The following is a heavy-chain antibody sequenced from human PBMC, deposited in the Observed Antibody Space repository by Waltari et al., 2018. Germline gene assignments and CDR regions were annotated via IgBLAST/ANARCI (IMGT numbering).Heavy chain of an antibody. CDR3: AKDQTRHSHGWYKPDH. CDR2: ISYDGTNI. J-gene: IGHJ4*02. V-gene: IGHV3-30*18. CDR1: GVTFSSYG. D-gene: IGHD6-19*01. Sequence: QVQLVESGGGVVPPGGSRRLSCAASGVTFSSYGMHSVRQAPGKGRGWVAVISYDGTNIYYADSVKGRFTISRDKSNNMLNLEMNSLRVEDTAVYYCAKDQTRHSHGWYKPDHWGQGTLVTVSS.